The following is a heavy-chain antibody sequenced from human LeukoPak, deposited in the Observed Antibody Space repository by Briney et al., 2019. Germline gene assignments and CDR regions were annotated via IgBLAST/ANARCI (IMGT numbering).Heavy chain of an antibody. D-gene: IGHD2-2*01. Sequence: GGSLRLSCAASGFTFSNYWMTWVRQAPGKGLEWVANIGQDGGEKYYVDSVKGRFTISRDNAKNSLYLQMNSLRAEDTAVYYCAIGPAAIPNNFDYWGQGTLVTVSS. CDR1: GFTFSNYW. CDR3: AIGPAAIPNNFDY. J-gene: IGHJ4*02. CDR2: IGQDGGEK. V-gene: IGHV3-7*01.